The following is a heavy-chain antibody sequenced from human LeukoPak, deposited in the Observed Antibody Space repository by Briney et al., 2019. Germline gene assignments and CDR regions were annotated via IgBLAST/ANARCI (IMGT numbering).Heavy chain of an antibody. CDR1: GGTFSSYA. V-gene: IGHV1-69*05. D-gene: IGHD5-24*01. J-gene: IGHJ3*02. CDR3: ASSRDGYNSVAFDI. Sequence: SVKVSCKASGGTFSSYAISWVRQAPGQGLEWMGRIIPIFGTANYAQKFQGRVTITTDESTSTAYMELSSLRSEDTAVYYCASSRDGYNSVAFDIWGQGTMVTVSS. CDR2: IIPIFGTA.